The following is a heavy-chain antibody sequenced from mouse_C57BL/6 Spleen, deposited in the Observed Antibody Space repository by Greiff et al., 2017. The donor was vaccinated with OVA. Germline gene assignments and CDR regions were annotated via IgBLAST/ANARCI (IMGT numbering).Heavy chain of an antibody. CDR3: ARGSVVATPMDY. D-gene: IGHD1-1*01. CDR2: IYPGDGDT. Sequence: QVQLKESGPELVKPGASVKISCKASGYAFSSSWMNWVKQRPGKGLEWIGRIYPGDGDTNYNGKFKGKATLTADKSSSTAYMQLSSLTSEDSAVYFCARGSVVATPMDYWGQGTSVTVSS. J-gene: IGHJ4*01. V-gene: IGHV1-82*01. CDR1: GYAFSSSW.